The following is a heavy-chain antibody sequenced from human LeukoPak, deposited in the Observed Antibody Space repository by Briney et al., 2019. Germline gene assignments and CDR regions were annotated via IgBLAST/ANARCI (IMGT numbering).Heavy chain of an antibody. CDR1: GYTFTSYG. J-gene: IGHJ5*02. V-gene: IGHV1-18*01. Sequence: ASVKVSCKASGYTFTSYGISWVRQAPGQGLEWMGWISAYNGNTNYAQKLQGRVTMTTDTSTSTAYMALRSLRSDDTAVYYCARSGRFLEWLVPWWFDPWGQGTLVTVSS. D-gene: IGHD3-3*01. CDR3: ARSGRFLEWLVPWWFDP. CDR2: ISAYNGNT.